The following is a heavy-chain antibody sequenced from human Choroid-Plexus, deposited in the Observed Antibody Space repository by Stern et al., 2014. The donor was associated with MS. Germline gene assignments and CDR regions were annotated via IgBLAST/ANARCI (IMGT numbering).Heavy chain of an antibody. J-gene: IGHJ4*02. D-gene: IGHD4-11*01. CDR1: EYTFTNYA. CDR3: ARQDSNYIFDY. Sequence: QVQLVQSGSEMKEPGASVKVSCKGSEYTFTNYALNWVRQAPGQGLEWVGWINTHTGEPTYAQDFTGRFVFSLDTSVSTAYLQISGLKADDTAVYYCARQDSNYIFDYWGQGTLVTVSS. CDR2: INTHTGEP. V-gene: IGHV7-4-1*02.